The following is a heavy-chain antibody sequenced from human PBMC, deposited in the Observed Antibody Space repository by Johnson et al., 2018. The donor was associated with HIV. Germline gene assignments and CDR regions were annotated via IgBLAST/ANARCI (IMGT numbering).Heavy chain of an antibody. V-gene: IGHV3-30*04. Sequence: QVQLVESGGGVVQPGRSLRLSCEASGFTFSSYPMHWVRQAPGKGLEWVAIISYDGGSKYYADSVKGRFTISRDNAKNSLYLQMNSLRAEDTAVYYCASQVRGLRLGVDAFDIWGQGTLVTVSS. J-gene: IGHJ3*02. CDR1: GFTFSSYP. D-gene: IGHD5-12*01. CDR2: ISYDGGSK. CDR3: ASQVRGLRLGVDAFDI.